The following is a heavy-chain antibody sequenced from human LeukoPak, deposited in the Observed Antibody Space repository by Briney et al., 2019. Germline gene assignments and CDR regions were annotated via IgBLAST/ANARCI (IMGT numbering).Heavy chain of an antibody. D-gene: IGHD3-3*01. CDR2: INHSGST. Sequence: SETLSLTCAVYGGSFSGYYWSWIRQPPGKGLEWIGEINHSGSTNYNPSLKSRVTISVDTSKNQFSLKLSSVAAADTAVYCCARAFTIFGVVIRYYFDYWGQGTLVTVSS. J-gene: IGHJ4*02. CDR1: GGSFSGYY. CDR3: ARAFTIFGVVIRYYFDY. V-gene: IGHV4-34*01.